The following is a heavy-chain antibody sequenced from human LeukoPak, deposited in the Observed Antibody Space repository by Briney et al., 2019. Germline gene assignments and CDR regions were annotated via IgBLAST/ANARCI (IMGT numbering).Heavy chain of an antibody. J-gene: IGHJ1*01. D-gene: IGHD2-21*02. CDR1: GYTFTSHY. Sequence: ASVKVSCKASGYTFTSHYMHWVRQAPGQVLEWMGIIYPSGGSTSYAQKFQGRVTMTRDMSTSTVYMELSSLRSEDTAVYYCASALPVSVVTAIPHFQHWGQGTLVTVSS. V-gene: IGHV1-46*01. CDR3: ASALPVSVVTAIPHFQH. CDR2: IYPSGGST.